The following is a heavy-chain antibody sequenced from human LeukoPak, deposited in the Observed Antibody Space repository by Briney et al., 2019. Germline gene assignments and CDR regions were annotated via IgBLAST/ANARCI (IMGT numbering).Heavy chain of an antibody. CDR3: ATYRQVLLPFES. J-gene: IGHJ4*02. Sequence: GGSLRLSCAASGFTFSSYWMSWVRQAPGKGLEWVANIKQDGSEKYYVDSVKGRFTIPRDNAKNTLYLQMNSLRAEDTAIYYCATYRQVLLPFESWGQGTLVTVSS. V-gene: IGHV3-7*03. CDR2: IKQDGSEK. CDR1: GFTFSSYW. D-gene: IGHD2-8*02.